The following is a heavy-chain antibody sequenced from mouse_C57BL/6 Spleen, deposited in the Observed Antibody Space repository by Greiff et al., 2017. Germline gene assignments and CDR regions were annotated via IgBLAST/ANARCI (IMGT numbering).Heavy chain of an antibody. Sequence: EVQRVESGPELVKPGASVKISCKASGYSFTGYFMNWVMQSHGKSLEWIGRINPYNGDTFYNQKFKGKATLTVDKSSSTAHMELRSLTSEDSAVYYCSRCGYYVRSYLYCYFDVWSTGTPVTVSS. J-gene: IGHJ1*03. V-gene: IGHV1-20*01. D-gene: IGHD1-1*01. CDR1: GYSFTGYF. CDR3: SRCGYYVRSYLYCYFDV. CDR2: INPYNGDT.